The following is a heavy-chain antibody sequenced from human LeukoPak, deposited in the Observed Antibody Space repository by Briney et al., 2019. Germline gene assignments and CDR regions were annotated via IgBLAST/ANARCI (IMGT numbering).Heavy chain of an antibody. Sequence: GTSLRLSCAGSGFTFSSHAMTWVRQTPEKGLEWVAIMSSSQGGTYHIDSVKGRFTISRDNSKNMLNLQMNSLRAEDTAVYYCAKGTLGSCNGATCYPLDYWGQGTLVTVSS. CDR1: GFTFSSHA. CDR3: AKGTLGSCNGATCYPLDY. V-gene: IGHV3-23*01. CDR2: MSSSQGGT. D-gene: IGHD2-15*01. J-gene: IGHJ4*02.